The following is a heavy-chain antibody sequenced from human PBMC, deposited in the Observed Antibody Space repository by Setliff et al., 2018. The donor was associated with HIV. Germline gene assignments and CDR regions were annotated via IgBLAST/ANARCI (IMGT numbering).Heavy chain of an antibody. V-gene: IGHV3-48*01. J-gene: IGHJ4*02. Sequence: TSETLSLTCTVSGGSISSYYWSWIRQPAGKGLEWVSYISSSSSTIYYADSVKGRFTISRDNAKNSLYLQMSSLRAEDTAVYYCARHSPSDYWGQGTLVTVSS. CDR3: ARHSPSDY. CDR1: GGSISSYY. CDR2: ISSSSSTI.